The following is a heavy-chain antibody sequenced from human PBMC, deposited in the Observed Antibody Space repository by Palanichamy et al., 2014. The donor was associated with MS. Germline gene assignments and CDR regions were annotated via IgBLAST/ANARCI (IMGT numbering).Heavy chain of an antibody. D-gene: IGHD2-15*01. CDR2: KKQDGSEK. J-gene: IGHJ6*02. Sequence: GQLVESGGGLVQPGGSLRLSCTASGFTFSSYWMSWVRQAPGKGLEWVANKKQDGSEKYYVDSVKGRFTISRDNAKNSLYLHMNSLRAEDTAVYYCARDRYCSGGSCYLEYYYYGMDVWGQGTTVTVSS. V-gene: IGHV3-7*01. CDR3: ARDRYCSGGSCYLEYYYYGMDV. CDR1: GFTFSSYW.